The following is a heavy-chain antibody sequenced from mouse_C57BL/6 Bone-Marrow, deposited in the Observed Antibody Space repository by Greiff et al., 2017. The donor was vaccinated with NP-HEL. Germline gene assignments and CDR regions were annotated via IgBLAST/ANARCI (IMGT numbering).Heavy chain of an antibody. D-gene: IGHD3-2*02. J-gene: IGHJ4*01. CDR3: ARQLRPSYAMDY. CDR1: GYTFTDYY. V-gene: IGHV1-26*01. CDR2: INPNNGGT. Sequence: EVQLQQSGPELVKPGASVKISCKASGYTFTDYYMNWVKQSHGKSLEWIGDINPNNGGTSYNQKFKGKATLTVDKSSSTAYMELRSLTSEDSAVYYCARQLRPSYAMDYWGQGTSVTVSS.